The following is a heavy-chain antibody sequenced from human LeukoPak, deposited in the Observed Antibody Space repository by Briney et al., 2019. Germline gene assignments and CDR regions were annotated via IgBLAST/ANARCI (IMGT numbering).Heavy chain of an antibody. CDR1: GFTFSSYA. CDR3: ARDLWRPLEGGYYYGMDV. CDR2: ISYDGSNK. D-gene: IGHD3-3*01. Sequence: QAGGSLRLSCAASGFTFSSYAMHWVRQAPGKGLEWVAVISYDGSNKYYADSVKGRFTISRDNSKNTLYLQMNSLRAEDTAVYYCARDLWRPLEGGYYYGMDVWGQGTTVTVSS. J-gene: IGHJ6*02. V-gene: IGHV3-30-3*01.